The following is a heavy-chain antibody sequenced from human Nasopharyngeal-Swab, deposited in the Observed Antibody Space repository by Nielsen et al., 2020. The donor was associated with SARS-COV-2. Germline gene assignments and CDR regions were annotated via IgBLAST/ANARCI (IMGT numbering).Heavy chain of an antibody. V-gene: IGHV3-7*01. Sequence: ETLSLTCVASEFTFRDYWMSWVCQAPAKGLEWVASIKQDGSEKNYVDSVKGRFTISRDNAKNSLFLQMDSLRTEDTAFYYCARVGGRTSPMGSWGQGTLVTVSS. CDR1: EFTFRDYW. D-gene: IGHD3-10*01. CDR3: ARVGGRTSPMGS. J-gene: IGHJ4*02. CDR2: IKQDGSEK.